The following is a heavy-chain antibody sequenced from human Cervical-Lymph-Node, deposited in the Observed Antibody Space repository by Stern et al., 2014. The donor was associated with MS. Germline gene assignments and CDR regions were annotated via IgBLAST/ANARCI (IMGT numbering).Heavy chain of an antibody. Sequence: EAQLVESGPEVKKPGESLRISCKASGYSFPVFWIGWVRQMSGRGLEWMGVIYPGDAETRYSPSFRGQVTMSVDLSTTTAYLQWRSLKASDTAMYYCARREMSTTRYFASWGKGTLVTVPS. V-gene: IGHV5-51*01. CDR3: ARREMSTTRYFAS. J-gene: IGHJ4*02. CDR1: GYSFPVFW. CDR2: IYPGDAET. D-gene: IGHD5-24*01.